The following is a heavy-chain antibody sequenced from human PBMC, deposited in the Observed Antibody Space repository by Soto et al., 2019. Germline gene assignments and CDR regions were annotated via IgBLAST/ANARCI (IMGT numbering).Heavy chain of an antibody. CDR2: ISYDGSNK. Sequence: QVQLVESGGGVVQPGRSLRLSCAASGFTFSSYAMHWVRQAPGKGLEWVAVISYDGSNKYYADSVKGRFTISRDNSKNTLYLQMNSLRAEDTAVYYCARDGAARPPPHYGMDVWGQGTTVTVSS. V-gene: IGHV3-30-3*01. CDR3: ARDGAARPPPHYGMDV. CDR1: GFTFSSYA. J-gene: IGHJ6*02. D-gene: IGHD6-6*01.